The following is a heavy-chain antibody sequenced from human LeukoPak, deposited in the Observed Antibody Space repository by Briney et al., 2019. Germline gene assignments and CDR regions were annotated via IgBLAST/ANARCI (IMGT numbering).Heavy chain of an antibody. CDR1: GGSITHYY. V-gene: IGHV4-59*08. D-gene: IGHD2-15*01. CDR3: ARLIYCSGGNCNLGYFDY. CDR2: IYYTGST. J-gene: IGHJ4*02. Sequence: SETLSLTCTVSGGSITHYYWSWIRQPPGKGLEWIGYIYYTGSTNYNPSLKSRVTMSVDTSKNHFSLSLTSVTAADTAVYYCARLIYCSGGNCNLGYFDYWGQGTLVTVSS.